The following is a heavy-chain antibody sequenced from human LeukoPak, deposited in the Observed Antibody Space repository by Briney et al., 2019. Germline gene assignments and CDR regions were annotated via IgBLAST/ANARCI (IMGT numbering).Heavy chain of an antibody. CDR2: IKQDGSEK. CDR1: GFTFSSYW. J-gene: IGHJ4*02. Sequence: PGGSLRLSCAASGFTFSSYWMSWVRQAPVKGLEWVANIKQDGSEKYYVDSVKGRFTISRDNAKNSLYLQMNSLRAEDTAVYYCARYYDFWSGYYTSDYWGQGTLVTVSS. V-gene: IGHV3-7*01. CDR3: ARYYDFWSGYYTSDY. D-gene: IGHD3-3*01.